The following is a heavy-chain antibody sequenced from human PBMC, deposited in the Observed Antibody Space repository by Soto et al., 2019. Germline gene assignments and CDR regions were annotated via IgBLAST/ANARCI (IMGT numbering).Heavy chain of an antibody. D-gene: IGHD3-10*01. CDR3: ARDRWGSGDIDY. J-gene: IGHJ4*02. CDR2: IYYSGST. CDR1: GGSISSYY. Sequence: SETLSLTCTVSGGSISSYYWSWIRQPPGKGLEWIGYIYYSGSTNYNPSLKSRVTISVDTSKNQFSLKLSSVTAADTAVYYCARDRWGSGDIDYWGQGTLVTVSS. V-gene: IGHV4-59*01.